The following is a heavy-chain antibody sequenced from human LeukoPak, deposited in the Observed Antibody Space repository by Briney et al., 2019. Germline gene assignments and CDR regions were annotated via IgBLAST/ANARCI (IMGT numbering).Heavy chain of an antibody. V-gene: IGHV4-61*08. J-gene: IGHJ5*02. D-gene: IGHD3-10*01. CDR3: ARDRFTMVRGVKGNWFDP. CDR1: GGSISSGGYY. Sequence: SETLSLTCTVSGGSISSGGYYWSWIRQHPGKGLEWIGYIYYSGSTNYNPSLKSRVTISVDTSKNQFSLKLSSVTAADTAVYYCARDRFTMVRGVKGNWFDPWGQGTLVTVSS. CDR2: IYYSGST.